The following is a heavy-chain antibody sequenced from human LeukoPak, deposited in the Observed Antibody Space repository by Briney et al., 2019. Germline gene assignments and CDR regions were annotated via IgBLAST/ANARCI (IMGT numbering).Heavy chain of an antibody. CDR1: GFTFSNYG. Sequence: GRSLRLSCAASGFTFSNYGMHWVRQAPGKGLEWVAVISYDGSNKYYADSVKGRFTISRDNSKNTLYLQMNSLRAEDTAVYYCYSSGWPYFDYWGQGTLVTVSS. D-gene: IGHD6-19*01. J-gene: IGHJ4*02. V-gene: IGHV3-30*03. CDR3: YSSGWPYFDY. CDR2: ISYDGSNK.